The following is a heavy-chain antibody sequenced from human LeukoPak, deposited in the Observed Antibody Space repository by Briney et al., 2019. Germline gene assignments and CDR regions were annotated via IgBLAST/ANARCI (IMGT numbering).Heavy chain of an antibody. CDR2: IYYSVST. CDR3: ARHSRYGYLPAFDY. Sequence: SETLSLTCTVSGGSISTYYWSWIRQPPGKGLEWIGSIYYSVSTNYNPSIKSRVTISVDTSKNQFSLKLSSVTAADTAVYYCARHSRYGYLPAFDYWGQGTLVTVSS. J-gene: IGHJ4*02. V-gene: IGHV4-59*08. CDR1: GGSISTYY. D-gene: IGHD5-24*01.